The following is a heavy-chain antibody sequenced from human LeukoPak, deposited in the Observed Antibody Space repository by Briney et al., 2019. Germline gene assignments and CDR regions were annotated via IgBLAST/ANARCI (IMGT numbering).Heavy chain of an antibody. CDR2: INPSGGST. CDR3: ARDRVPITIFHAEFDY. J-gene: IGHJ4*02. V-gene: IGHV1-46*01. Sequence: ASVKVSCKASGYTFTSYYMHWVRQAPGQGLEWMGIINPSGGSTSYAQKFQGRVTMTRDTSTSTVYMELSSLRSEDTVVYYCARDRVPITIFHAEFDYWGQGTLVTVSS. CDR1: GYTFTSYY. D-gene: IGHD3-9*01.